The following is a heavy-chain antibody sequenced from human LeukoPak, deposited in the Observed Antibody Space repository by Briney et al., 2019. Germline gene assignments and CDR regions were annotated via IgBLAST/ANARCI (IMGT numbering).Heavy chain of an antibody. CDR3: ARGPARLTPYQLLYAAYFQH. CDR1: GGSFSGYY. Sequence: SETLSLTCAVYGGSFSGYYWSWIRQPPGKGLEWIGEINHSGSTNYNPSLKSRVTISVDTSKNQFSLKLSSVTAADTAVYYCARGPARLTPYQLLYAAYFQHWGQGTLVTVSS. CDR2: INHSGST. V-gene: IGHV4-34*01. D-gene: IGHD2-2*02. J-gene: IGHJ1*01.